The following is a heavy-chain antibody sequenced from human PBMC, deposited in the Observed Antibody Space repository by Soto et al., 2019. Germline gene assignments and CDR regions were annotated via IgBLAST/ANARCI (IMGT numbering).Heavy chain of an antibody. CDR1: GGSFSGYY. Sequence: PSETLSLTCAVYGGSFSGYYWSWIRQPPGKGLEWIGEINHSGSTNYNPSLKSRVTISVDTSKNQFSLKLSSVTAADTAVYYCARGSGRAARPRGQFDYWGQGTLVTVSS. V-gene: IGHV4-34*01. CDR2: INHSGST. CDR3: ARGSGRAARPRGQFDY. D-gene: IGHD6-6*01. J-gene: IGHJ4*02.